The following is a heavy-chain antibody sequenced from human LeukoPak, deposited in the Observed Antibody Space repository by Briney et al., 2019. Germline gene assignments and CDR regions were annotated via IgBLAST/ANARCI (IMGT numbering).Heavy chain of an antibody. V-gene: IGHV4-4*07. J-gene: IGHJ6*02. CDR1: GGSISSYY. CDR3: ARDGDPYGWGSYVYYYGMDV. Sequence: PSDTLSLTYTVSGGSISSYYWSWIRQPAGKALEWIGRIYTSGSTNHNPSLKSRVTMSVGTAKNQFSLKLSSVTAADTAVYYCARDGDPYGWGSYVYYYGMDVWGQGTTVTVSS. D-gene: IGHD3-10*01. CDR2: IYTSGST.